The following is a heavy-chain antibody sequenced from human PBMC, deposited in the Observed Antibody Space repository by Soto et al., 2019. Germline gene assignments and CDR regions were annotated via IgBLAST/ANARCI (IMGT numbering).Heavy chain of an antibody. V-gene: IGHV1-18*01. D-gene: IGHD6-6*01. CDR3: ARDPLSSIAARPADY. Sequence: ASVKVSCKASGYTFTSYGISWVRQAPGQGLEWMGWISAYNGNTNYAQKLQGRVTMTTDTSTSIAYMELRSLRSDDTAVYYCARDPLSSIAARPADYWGQGTLVTVSS. CDR2: ISAYNGNT. CDR1: GYTFTSYG. J-gene: IGHJ4*02.